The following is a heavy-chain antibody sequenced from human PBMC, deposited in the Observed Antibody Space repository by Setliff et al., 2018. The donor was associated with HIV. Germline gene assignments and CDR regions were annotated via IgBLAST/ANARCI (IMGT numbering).Heavy chain of an antibody. Sequence: PSETLSLTCTVSGGSISSYYWSWIRQPPGKGLEWIGYIYYSGSTNYNPSLKSRVTISVDTSKKQFFLKLSSVTAADTAVYYCARGDSSSWIFDYWGQGTLVTVSS. J-gene: IGHJ4*02. CDR3: ARGDSSSWIFDY. CDR1: GGSISSYY. CDR2: IYYSGST. V-gene: IGHV4-59*12. D-gene: IGHD6-13*01.